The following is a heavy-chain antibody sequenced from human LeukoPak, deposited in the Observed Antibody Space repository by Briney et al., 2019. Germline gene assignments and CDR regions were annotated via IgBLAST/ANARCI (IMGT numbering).Heavy chain of an antibody. CDR3: ARPGAGYDFWSGYYPPNYGMDV. Sequence: SETLSLTCAVYGGSFSGYYWSWIRQPPGKGLEWIGEINHSGSTNYNPSLKSRVTISVDTSKNQFSLKLSSVTAADTAVYYCARPGAGYDFWSGYYPPNYGMDVWGQGTTVTVSS. CDR2: INHSGST. J-gene: IGHJ6*02. V-gene: IGHV4-34*01. D-gene: IGHD3-3*01. CDR1: GGSFSGYY.